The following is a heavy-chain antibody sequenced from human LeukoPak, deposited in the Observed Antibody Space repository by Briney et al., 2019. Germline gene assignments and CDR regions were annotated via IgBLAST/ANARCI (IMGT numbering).Heavy chain of an antibody. V-gene: IGHV4-59*01. D-gene: IGHD3-10*01. CDR1: GGSISSYY. J-gene: IGHJ3*02. CDR2: IYYSGST. Sequence: SETLSLTCTVSGGSISSYYWSWIRQPPGKGLEWIGYIYYSGSTNYNPSLKSRVTISVDTSKNQFSLKLSSVTAADTAVYYCARERWFEDGDAFDIWGQGTMVTVSS. CDR3: ARERWFEDGDAFDI.